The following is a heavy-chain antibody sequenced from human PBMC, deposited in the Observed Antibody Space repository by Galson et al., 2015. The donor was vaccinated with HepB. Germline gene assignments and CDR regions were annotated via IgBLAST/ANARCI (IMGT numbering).Heavy chain of an antibody. CDR3: VKGAPIYYDSSGYYNDAFDI. V-gene: IGHV3-64D*06. J-gene: IGHJ3*02. D-gene: IGHD3-22*01. CDR1: GFTFSSYA. CDR2: ISSNGGST. Sequence: SLRLSCAASGFTFSSYAMHWVRQAPGKGLEYVSAISSNGGSTYYADSVKGRFTISRDNSKNTLYLQMSSLRAEDTAAYYCVKGAPIYYDSSGYYNDAFDIWGQGTMVTVSS.